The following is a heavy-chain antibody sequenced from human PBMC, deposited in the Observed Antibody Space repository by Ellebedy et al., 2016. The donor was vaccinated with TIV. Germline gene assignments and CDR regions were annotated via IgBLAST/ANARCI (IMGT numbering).Heavy chain of an antibody. CDR2: IWYDGSNK. V-gene: IGHV3-33*01. CDR1: GFTFSSYG. D-gene: IGHD2-2*02. Sequence: GGSLRLSXAASGFTFSSYGMHWVRQAPGKGLEWVAVIWYDGSNKYYADSVKGRFTISRDNSKNTLYLQMNSLRAEDTAVYYCARTRYCSSTSCYTNWFNPWGQGTLVTVSS. J-gene: IGHJ5*02. CDR3: ARTRYCSSTSCYTNWFNP.